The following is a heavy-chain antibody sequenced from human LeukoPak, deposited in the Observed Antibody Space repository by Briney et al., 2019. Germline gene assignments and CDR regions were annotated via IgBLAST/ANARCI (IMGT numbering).Heavy chain of an antibody. Sequence: QTLTLTCTFSGFSLSTSGMCVSWIRQPPGKALEWLARIDWDDDKYYSTSLKTRLTISEDTSKNQVVLTMTNMDPVDTATYYCARTLVDTAMVTTFDYWGQGTLVTVSS. V-gene: IGHV2-70*11. J-gene: IGHJ4*02. CDR3: ARTLVDTAMVTTFDY. CDR2: IDWDDDK. CDR1: GFSLSTSGMC. D-gene: IGHD5-18*01.